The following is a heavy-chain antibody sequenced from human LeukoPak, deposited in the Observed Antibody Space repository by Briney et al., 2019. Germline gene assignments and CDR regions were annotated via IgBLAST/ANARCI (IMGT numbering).Heavy chain of an antibody. D-gene: IGHD3-22*01. V-gene: IGHV3-30*03. Sequence: GGSLRLSCAASGFTFSSYGMHWVRQAPGKGLEWVAVISYDGSNKYYADSVKGRFTISRDNAKNTLYLQMNSLRAEDTAVYYCARGSGYYSYGAFDIWGQGTMVTVSP. J-gene: IGHJ3*02. CDR3: ARGSGYYSYGAFDI. CDR2: ISYDGSNK. CDR1: GFTFSSYG.